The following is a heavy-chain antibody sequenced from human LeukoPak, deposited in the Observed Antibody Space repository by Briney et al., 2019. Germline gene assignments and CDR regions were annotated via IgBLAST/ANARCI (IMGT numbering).Heavy chain of an antibody. J-gene: IGHJ5*02. Sequence: ASVKVSCKACAYTFIDYHIHWVRQAPGQRLEWMGWINPNSGGTNYAQKFQGRVTMTRDTSFSTAYMELSRLRSDDTAVYYCARHYYGSGSYFNSHWFDPWGQGTLVTVSS. CDR1: AYTFIDYH. V-gene: IGHV1-2*02. CDR2: INPNSGGT. CDR3: ARHYYGSGSYFNSHWFDP. D-gene: IGHD3-10*01.